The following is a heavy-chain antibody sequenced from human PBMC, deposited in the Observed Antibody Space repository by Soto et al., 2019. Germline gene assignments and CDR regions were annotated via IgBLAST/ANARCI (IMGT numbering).Heavy chain of an antibody. J-gene: IGHJ1*01. V-gene: IGHV1-18*01. D-gene: IGHD1-20*01. CDR3: ARDTESNRYND. CDR1: GYTFSTSG. CDR2: IRPDNGNT. Sequence: ASVKVSCKASGYTFSTSGISWLRQAPGQGLEWVGWIRPDNGNTKSAQRLQGRVTLTTDTSASTAYMELRSLTSDDTAMYYCARDTESNRYNDWGQGTLVTAPQ.